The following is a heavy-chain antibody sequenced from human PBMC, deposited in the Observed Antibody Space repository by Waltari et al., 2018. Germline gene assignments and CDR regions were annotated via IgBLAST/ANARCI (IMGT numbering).Heavy chain of an antibody. J-gene: IGHJ6*02. CDR3: ARDQYGESFYYAMNV. D-gene: IGHD1-26*01. V-gene: IGHV3-33*01. Sequence: HLVRQAPGKGLEWVAIIWYDGSKKYYADSVKGRFDISRDNSRNTLYLQMDSLRAEDTAVYFCARDQYGESFYYAMNVWGQGTAVTVSS. CDR2: IWYDGSKK.